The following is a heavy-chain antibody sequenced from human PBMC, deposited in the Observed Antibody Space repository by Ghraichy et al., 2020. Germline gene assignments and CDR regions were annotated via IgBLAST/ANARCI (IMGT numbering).Heavy chain of an antibody. Sequence: GESLNISCKGLGYSFTSFSITWVRQMPGKGLEWLGRVNPSNSYTNFSPSFYGHVTISVDKSISTAYLQWGSLKTSDTAMYYCARQGGDGGSVDFDYWGQGTLVIVSS. J-gene: IGHJ4*02. CDR2: VNPSNSYT. CDR1: GYSFTSFS. CDR3: ARQGGDGGSVDFDY. D-gene: IGHD2-15*01. V-gene: IGHV5-10-1*01.